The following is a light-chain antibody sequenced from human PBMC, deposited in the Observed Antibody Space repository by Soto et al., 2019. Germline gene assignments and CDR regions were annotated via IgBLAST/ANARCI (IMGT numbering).Light chain of an antibody. V-gene: IGKV3-20*01. CDR1: QSITASQ. CDR3: PQFDDLVWT. CDR2: GVS. Sequence: ETILTQSPGTLSLSPGERATLSCRASQSITASQLAWYQQKPGQAPRLLIYGVSTRATGIPDRFSGSGSGTDFTLSISRLEPEDFAVYYCPQFDDLVWTFGQGTKVEIK. J-gene: IGKJ1*01.